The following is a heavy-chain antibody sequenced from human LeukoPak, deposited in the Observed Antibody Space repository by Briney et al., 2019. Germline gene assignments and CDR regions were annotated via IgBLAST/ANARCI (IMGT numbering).Heavy chain of an antibody. CDR2: IIPIFGTA. CDR3: ARYDPTNYIDY. Sequence: SVKVSCKASGYTLTSYAFNWVRQAPGQGLEWMGGIIPIFGTANYAQKFQGRVTITEDESTITAYMELSSLRSYGAALFQWARYDPTNYIDYWGQGTLVTVSS. J-gene: IGHJ4*02. CDR1: GYTLTSYA. V-gene: IGHV1-69*13. D-gene: IGHD3-3*01.